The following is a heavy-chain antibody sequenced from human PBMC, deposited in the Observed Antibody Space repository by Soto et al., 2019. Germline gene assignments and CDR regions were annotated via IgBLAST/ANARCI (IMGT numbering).Heavy chain of an antibody. Sequence: EVQLVESGGGLVEPGGSLRLACAASGFTFTNAWMNWVRLAPGKGLVWVGRIKSKSAGGATDYVAPVKGRFTISRDDSQRTLYLQMNSLRTEDTAVYYCTTGTSGSFEGYLDYWGQGTLVTVSS. CDR1: GFTFTNAW. J-gene: IGHJ4*02. CDR3: TTGTSGSFEGYLDY. D-gene: IGHD1-26*01. CDR2: IKSKSAGGAT. V-gene: IGHV3-15*07.